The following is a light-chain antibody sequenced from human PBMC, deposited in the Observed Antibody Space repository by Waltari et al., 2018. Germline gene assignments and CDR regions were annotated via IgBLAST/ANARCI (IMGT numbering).Light chain of an antibody. V-gene: IGKV1-33*01. CDR3: QQHYNLPLT. CDR2: DAS. CDR1: QDIRNY. J-gene: IGKJ4*01. Sequence: DIQMTQSPSSLSASVGDRVTLTCQASQDIRNYLNWYQHKPGKAPKLLIYDASTLEAGVPSRFSGSGSGTYFTFTISSLQPEDVATYYCQQHYNLPLTFGGGTKVEI.